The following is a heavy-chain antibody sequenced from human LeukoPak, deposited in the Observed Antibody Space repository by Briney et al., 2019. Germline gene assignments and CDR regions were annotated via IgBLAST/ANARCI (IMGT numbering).Heavy chain of an antibody. CDR2: IYSGGST. D-gene: IGHD3-22*01. J-gene: IGHJ4*02. CDR1: GFTVSSNY. V-gene: IGHV3-66*02. CDR3: ARDGDDSSGYYLGKIDY. Sequence: GGSLRLSCAASGFTVSSNYMGWVRQAPGKGLEWVSVIYSGGSTYYADSVKGRFTISRDNSKNTLYLQMNSLRAEDTAVYYCARDGDDSSGYYLGKIDYWGQGTLVTVSS.